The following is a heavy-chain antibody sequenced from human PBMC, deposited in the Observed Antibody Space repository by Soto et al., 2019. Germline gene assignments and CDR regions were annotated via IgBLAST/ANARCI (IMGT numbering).Heavy chain of an antibody. CDR2: IIPIFGTA. CDR1: GGTFSSYA. Sequence: SVKVSCKASGGTFSSYAISWVRQAPGQGLEWMGGIIPIFGTANYAQKFQGRVTITADESTSTAYMELNSLRVEDTAIYYCAKDPDYTSGWGFLNTFDPWGQGTQVTVSS. CDR3: AKDPDYTSGWGFLNTFDP. J-gene: IGHJ5*02. D-gene: IGHD6-19*01. V-gene: IGHV1-69*13.